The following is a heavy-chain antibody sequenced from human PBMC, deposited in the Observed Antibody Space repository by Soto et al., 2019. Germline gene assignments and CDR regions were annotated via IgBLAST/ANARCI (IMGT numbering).Heavy chain of an antibody. CDR2: IDPSDSYT. Sequence: GESLKISCKGPGYRFTSYWISWVRQMPGKGLEWMGRIDPSDSYTSYSPSFQGHVTISADKSISTAYLQWSSLKASDTAMYYCARLRRGNYYGMDVWGQGTTVTVSS. CDR3: ARLRRGNYYGMDV. CDR1: GYRFTSYW. J-gene: IGHJ6*02. V-gene: IGHV5-10-1*01.